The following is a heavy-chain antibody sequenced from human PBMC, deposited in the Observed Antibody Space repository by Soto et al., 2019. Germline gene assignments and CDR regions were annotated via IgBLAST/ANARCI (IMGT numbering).Heavy chain of an antibody. CDR3: ARDLTISSTDGPLDP. CDR2: IHYTGST. Sequence: ETLSLTCTVSGGSMSRYYWTWIRQPPGKGLEWIGNIHYTGSTNYNPSLKSRVTILLGTSTSQFSLKVSSVTAADTAVYYCARDLTISSTDGPLDPWGHGTLVTVSS. J-gene: IGHJ5*02. CDR1: GGSMSRYY. V-gene: IGHV4-59*01. D-gene: IGHD1-1*01.